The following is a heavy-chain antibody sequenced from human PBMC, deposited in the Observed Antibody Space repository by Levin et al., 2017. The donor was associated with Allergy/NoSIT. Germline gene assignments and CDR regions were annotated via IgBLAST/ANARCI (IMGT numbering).Heavy chain of an antibody. D-gene: IGHD2-15*01. Sequence: SETLSLTCTVSGGSVSSGSYYWSWIRQPPGKGLEWIGYIYYSGSTNYNPSLKSRGTISVDTSKNQFSLKLSSVTAADTAVYYCARDWGSTYGFDPWGQGTLVTVSS. J-gene: IGHJ5*02. V-gene: IGHV4-61*01. CDR3: ARDWGSTYGFDP. CDR1: GGSVSSGSYY. CDR2: IYYSGST.